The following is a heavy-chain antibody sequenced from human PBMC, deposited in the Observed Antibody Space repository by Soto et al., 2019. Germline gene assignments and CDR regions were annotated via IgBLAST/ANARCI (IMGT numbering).Heavy chain of an antibody. D-gene: IGHD6-6*01. CDR3: AREPPSIAARPVWFDP. V-gene: IGHV1-69*13. Sequence: APVEVSCKASGGTFSSYSISWVLQAPGQGLEWMGGIIPIFGTANYAQKFQGRVTITADESTSTAYMELSSLGSEDTAVYYCAREPPSIAARPVWFDPWGQGTLVTVSS. CDR1: GGTFSSYS. J-gene: IGHJ5*02. CDR2: IIPIFGTA.